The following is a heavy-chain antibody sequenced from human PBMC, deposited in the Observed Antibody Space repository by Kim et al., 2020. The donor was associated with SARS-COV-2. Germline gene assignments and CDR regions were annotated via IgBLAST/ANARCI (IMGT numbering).Heavy chain of an antibody. CDR1: GFTLSTYW. D-gene: IGHD2-15*01. CDR3: TRDQGRSDY. J-gene: IGHJ4*02. CDR2: VNQDGSEK. Sequence: GGSLRLSCAASGFTLSTYWMNWVRQSPEKGLEWVANVNQDGSEKYYMDSVKGRFTISRDNAKNLLYLQMNSLRVEDTAVYYCTRDQGRSDYWGQGTLVTVSS. V-gene: IGHV3-7*05.